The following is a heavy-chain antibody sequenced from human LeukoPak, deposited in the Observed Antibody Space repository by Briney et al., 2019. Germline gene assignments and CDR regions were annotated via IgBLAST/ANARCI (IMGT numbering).Heavy chain of an antibody. CDR1: GFTFSSYA. D-gene: IGHD2-2*02. CDR2: ISYDGSNK. J-gene: IGHJ4*02. CDR3: AREGADIVVVPAAIDLDY. Sequence: GGSLRLSCAASGFTFSSYAMHWVRQAPGKRLEWVAVISYDGSNKYYADSVKGRFTISRDNSKNTLYLQMNSLRAEDTAVYYCAREGADIVVVPAAIDLDYWGQGTLVTVSS. V-gene: IGHV3-30*04.